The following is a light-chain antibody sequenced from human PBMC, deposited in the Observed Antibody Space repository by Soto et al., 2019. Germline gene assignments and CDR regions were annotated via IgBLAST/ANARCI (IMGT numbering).Light chain of an antibody. Sequence: EMVLTQSPDTMSVSPGERATLSCRASQTVSSNFLAWYQQRPGQAPRLLIYGASSRAAGIPDRFSGSGSGTDFTLTISRLEPEDLAVYYCLQRSDWPITFGQGTRLEIK. CDR1: QTVSSNF. CDR3: LQRSDWPIT. V-gene: IGKV3D-20*02. CDR2: GAS. J-gene: IGKJ5*01.